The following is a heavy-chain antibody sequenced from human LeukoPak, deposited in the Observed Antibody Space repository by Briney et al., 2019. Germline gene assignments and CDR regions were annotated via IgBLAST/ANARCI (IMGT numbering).Heavy chain of an antibody. CDR2: ISSSSSYI. J-gene: IGHJ3*02. CDR1: GFTFSSYS. CDR3: ARERNDAFDI. V-gene: IGHV3-21*04. Sequence: GGSLRLSCAASGFTFSSYSMNWVRQAPGKGLEWVSSISSSSSYIYYADSVKGRFTISRDNSKNTLYLQMNSLRAEDTAVYYCARERNDAFDIWGQGTMVTVSS.